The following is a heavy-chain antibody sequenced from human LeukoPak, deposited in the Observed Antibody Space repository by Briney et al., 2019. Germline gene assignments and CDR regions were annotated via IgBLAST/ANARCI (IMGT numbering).Heavy chain of an antibody. CDR2: INPDGSTT. CDR3: ARVLSGSWDWFDP. D-gene: IGHD3-22*01. CDR1: GFTFSRYW. V-gene: IGHV3-74*01. J-gene: IGHJ5*02. Sequence: GESLRLSCAASGFTFSRYWIHWVRQAPGKGLEWVSRINPDGSTTTYADSVKGRLTISRDNAKNTVYLQMNSLRGEDTAVYYCARVLSGSWDWFDPWGQGTLVTVSS.